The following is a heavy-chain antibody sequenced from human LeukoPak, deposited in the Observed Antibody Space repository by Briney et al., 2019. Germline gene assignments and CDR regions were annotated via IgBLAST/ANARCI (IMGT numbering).Heavy chain of an antibody. J-gene: IGHJ6*02. V-gene: IGHV1-69*04. CDR1: GGTFSSYA. CDR2: IIPILGIA. CDR3: ARDLYYDFWSGYEPYGMDV. D-gene: IGHD3-3*01. Sequence: SVKVSCKASGGTFSSYAISWVRQAPGQGLEWMGRIIPILGIANYAQKFQGRVTITADKSTSTAYMELRSLRSDDTAVYYCARDLYYDFWSGYEPYGMDVWGQGTTVTVSS.